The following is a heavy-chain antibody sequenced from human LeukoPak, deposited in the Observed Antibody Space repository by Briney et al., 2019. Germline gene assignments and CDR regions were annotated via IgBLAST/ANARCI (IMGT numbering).Heavy chain of an antibody. Sequence: SETLSLTRTVSGGSISTNSYYWGWIRQPPGKGLEWIGSIYNSGSTYYNPSLKSRVTISVDTSKNQLSLKLSSVTAADTAVYDCARQWEDSSGWYRIFWGQGTMVTVSS. J-gene: IGHJ3*01. CDR1: GGSISTNSYY. V-gene: IGHV4-39*01. D-gene: IGHD6-19*01. CDR2: IYNSGST. CDR3: ARQWEDSSGWYRIF.